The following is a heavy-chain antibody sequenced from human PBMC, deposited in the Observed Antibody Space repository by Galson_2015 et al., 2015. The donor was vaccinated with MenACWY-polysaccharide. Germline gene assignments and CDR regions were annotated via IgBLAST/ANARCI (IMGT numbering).Heavy chain of an antibody. D-gene: IGHD5-12*01. CDR3: ARGGKWLDS. J-gene: IGHJ5*01. V-gene: IGHV3-7*04. CDR2: IKPDGSEK. CDR1: RFTFSSYW. Sequence: SLRLSCAASRFTFSSYWMTWVRQAPGKGLVWVANIKPDGSEKNYVDSVKGRFTISRDNARDSLYLEMNSLRAEDTAVYYCARGGKWLDSSGHGTLVTVSS.